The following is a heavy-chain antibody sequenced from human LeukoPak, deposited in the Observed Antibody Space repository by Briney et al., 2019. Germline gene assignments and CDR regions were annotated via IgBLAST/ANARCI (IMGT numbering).Heavy chain of an antibody. D-gene: IGHD5-12*01. V-gene: IGHV3-23*01. CDR2: ISGSFGST. CDR1: GFTFSSYA. J-gene: IGHJ4*02. Sequence: PGGSLRLSCAASGFTFSSYAMSWVRQAPGKGLEWVSTISGSFGSTYYADSVEGRFTISRDNSKNTMSLQLNGLRAEDTAVYYCAQSPKIVTTPRFDYWGQGTLVTVSS. CDR3: AQSPKIVTTPRFDY.